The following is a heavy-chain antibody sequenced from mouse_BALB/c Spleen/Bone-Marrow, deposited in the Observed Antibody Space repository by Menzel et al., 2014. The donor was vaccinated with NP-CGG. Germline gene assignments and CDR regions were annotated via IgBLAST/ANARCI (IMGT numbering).Heavy chain of an antibody. V-gene: IGHV1-15*01. J-gene: IGHJ4*01. Sequence: VQRVESGAELVRPGASVKLSCKALGFTFTDYEMHWVKQTPVHGLEWIGTIHPGSGGTAYNQKFKGKATLTADKSSSTAYMEPSSLTSEDSAVYYCAIHGEAMDYWGQGTSVTVSS. CDR2: IHPGSGGT. CDR1: GFTFTDYE. CDR3: AIHGEAMDY.